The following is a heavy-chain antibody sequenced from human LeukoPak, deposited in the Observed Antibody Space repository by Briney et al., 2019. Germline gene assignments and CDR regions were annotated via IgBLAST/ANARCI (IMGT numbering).Heavy chain of an antibody. CDR2: ISSSSSYI. CDR1: KFTFSTFS. V-gene: IGHV3-21*01. D-gene: IGHD3-10*01. J-gene: IGHJ4*02. Sequence: GGSLRLSCAASKFTFSTFSMSWVRQAPGKGLEWVSSISSSSSYIYYADSVKGRFTISRDNAKNSLYLQMNSLRAEDTAVYYCARDPYGSGSLDYWGQGTLVTVSS. CDR3: ARDPYGSGSLDY.